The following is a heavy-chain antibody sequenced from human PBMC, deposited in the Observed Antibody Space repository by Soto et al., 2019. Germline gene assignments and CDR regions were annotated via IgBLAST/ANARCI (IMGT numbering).Heavy chain of an antibody. Sequence: GGSMRLSCAASGFTFSSYAMSLVRQAPGKGLEWVSAISGSGGSTYYADSVKGRFTISRDNSKNTLYLQMNSLRAEDTAVYYCATSYGNTWYTYWGQGTQVTVSS. CDR1: GFTFSSYA. J-gene: IGHJ4*02. V-gene: IGHV3-23*01. CDR2: ISGSGGST. CDR3: ATSYGNTWYTY. D-gene: IGHD6-13*01.